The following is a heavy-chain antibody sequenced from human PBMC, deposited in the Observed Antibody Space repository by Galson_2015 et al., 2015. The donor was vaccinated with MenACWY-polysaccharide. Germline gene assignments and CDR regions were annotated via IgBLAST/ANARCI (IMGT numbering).Heavy chain of an antibody. V-gene: IGHV3-23*01. CDR1: GFTFSSYA. J-gene: IGHJ5*02. D-gene: IGHD3-16*01. CDR2: ISSAGYK. Sequence: SLRLSCAASGFTFSSYAMNWVRQAPGKGLGWVALISSAGYKYYADSVKGRLTVSRDNSKNTLYLQMNSLKVEDTAVYHCARDERRSGSYGWFDPWGQGTLVTVSS. CDR3: ARDERRSGSYGWFDP.